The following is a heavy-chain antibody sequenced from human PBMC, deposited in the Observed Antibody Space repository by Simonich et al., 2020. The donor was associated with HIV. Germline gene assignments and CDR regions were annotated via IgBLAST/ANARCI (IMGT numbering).Heavy chain of an antibody. Sequence: QVQLVESGGGVVQPGRSLRLSCAASGFTFSSYAMHWVRQAPGKGLEWVAGISYDGSNKYYADSVKGRFTISRDNSKNTLYLQMNSLRAEDTAVYYCARDGAATYDYYYYMDVWGKGTTVTVSS. V-gene: IGHV3-30*07. J-gene: IGHJ6*03. CDR3: ARDGAATYDYYYYMDV. D-gene: IGHD2-15*01. CDR1: GFTFSSYA. CDR2: ISYDGSNK.